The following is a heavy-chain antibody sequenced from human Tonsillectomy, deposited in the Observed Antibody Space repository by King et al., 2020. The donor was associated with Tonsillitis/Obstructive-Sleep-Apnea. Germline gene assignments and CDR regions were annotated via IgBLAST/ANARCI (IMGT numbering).Heavy chain of an antibody. Sequence: QLQESGSGLVKPSQNLSLTCPVSGGSLNSGGCSWRWVRQPPGKGLECIGYICHNGSTYYNPSLKSRVTISVDRSKNQFSLKLISVSAADTAVYYCARALGRWRGLAAWFEPWGQGTLLSVSS. CDR1: GGSLNSGGCS. CDR2: ICHNGST. J-gene: IGHJ5*02. D-gene: IGHD4-23*01. CDR3: ARALGRWRGLAAWFEP. V-gene: IGHV4-30-2*01.